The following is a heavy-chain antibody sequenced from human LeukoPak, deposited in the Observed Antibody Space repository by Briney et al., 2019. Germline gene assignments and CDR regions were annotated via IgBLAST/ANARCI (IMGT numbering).Heavy chain of an antibody. V-gene: IGHV3-72*01. CDR2: ARDKANSHTT. D-gene: IGHD3-22*01. CDR1: GFTLSDYY. J-gene: IGHJ4*02. CDR3: ARRGLSDSRGYYPDFDY. Sequence: GGSLRLSCVASGFTLSDYYMDWVRQAPGKGLEWVGRARDKANSHTTVYAASVRGRFIISRDDSKSSLFLQMNGLKTEDTAVYFCARRGLSDSRGYYPDFDYWGRGTLVTVSS.